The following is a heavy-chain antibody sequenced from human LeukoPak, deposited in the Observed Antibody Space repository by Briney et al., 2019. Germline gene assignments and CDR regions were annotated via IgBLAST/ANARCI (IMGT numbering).Heavy chain of an antibody. V-gene: IGHV1-3*01. CDR2: INAGNGNT. CDR3: ARGTVAGTQGLDY. CDR1: GYTFTSYA. Sequence: ASVKVSCKASGYTFTSYAMHWVRQAPGQRLEWMGWINAGNGNTKYSQKFQGRVTITRDTSASTAYMELSSLRSEDTAVYYCARGTVAGTQGLDYWGQGTLVAVSS. D-gene: IGHD6-19*01. J-gene: IGHJ4*02.